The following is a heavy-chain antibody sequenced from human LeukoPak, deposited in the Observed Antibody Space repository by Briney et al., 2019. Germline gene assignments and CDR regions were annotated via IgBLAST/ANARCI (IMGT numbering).Heavy chain of an antibody. CDR3: AIAKGLFDH. Sequence: GASVKVSCKASGYTFAIYYIHWVRQAPGQGLEWMGIINPSGGSTSYTQKFQGRLTMTRDTSTSTVYMELSSLRSEDTAVYYCAIAKGLFDHWGQGTLVTVSS. CDR2: INPSGGST. CDR1: GYTFAIYY. V-gene: IGHV1-46*01. J-gene: IGHJ4*02.